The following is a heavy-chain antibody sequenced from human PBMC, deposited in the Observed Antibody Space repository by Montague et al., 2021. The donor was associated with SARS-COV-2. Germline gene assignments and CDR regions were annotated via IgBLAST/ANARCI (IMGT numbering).Heavy chain of an antibody. CDR2: IYYSGST. D-gene: IGHD6-19*01. V-gene: IGHV4-39*01. Sequence: SETLSLTCTVSGGPISSSSYYWGWIRQPPGKGLEWIGSIYYSGSTYYNPSLKSRVTISVDTSKNQFSLKLSSVTAADTAVYYCARQGNSSGWFKPDAFDIWGQGTMVTVSS. CDR1: GGPISSSSYY. CDR3: ARQGNSSGWFKPDAFDI. J-gene: IGHJ3*02.